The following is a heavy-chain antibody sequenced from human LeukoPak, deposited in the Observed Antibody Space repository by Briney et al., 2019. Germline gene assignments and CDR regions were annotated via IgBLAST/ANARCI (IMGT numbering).Heavy chain of an antibody. J-gene: IGHJ5*02. CDR3: AREDCSSTSCYTGGDWFDP. CDR2: ISAYNGNT. CDR1: ANSFHNYW. Sequence: GESLKISCRVSANSFHNYWIGWVRQAPGQGLEWMGWISAYNGNTNYAQKLQGRVTMTTDTSTSTAYMELRSLRSDDTAVSYCAREDCSSTSCYTGGDWFDPWGQGTLVTVSS. V-gene: IGHV1-18*04. D-gene: IGHD2-2*02.